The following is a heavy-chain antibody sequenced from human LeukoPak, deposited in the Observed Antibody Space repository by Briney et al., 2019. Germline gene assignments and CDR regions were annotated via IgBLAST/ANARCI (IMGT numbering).Heavy chain of an antibody. D-gene: IGHD6-19*01. CDR1: GFTFSSYS. J-gene: IGHJ4*02. Sequence: GGSLRLSCAASGFTFSSYSMNWVRQAPGKGLEWVSYISSSSSYIYYADSVKGRFTISRDNAKNSLYLQMNSLRAEDTAVYYCARAVAGQFDYWGQGTLVTVSS. CDR3: ARAVAGQFDY. V-gene: IGHV3-21*05. CDR2: ISSSSSYI.